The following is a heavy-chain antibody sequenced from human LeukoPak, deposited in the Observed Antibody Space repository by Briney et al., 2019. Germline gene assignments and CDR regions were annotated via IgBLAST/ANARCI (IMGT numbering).Heavy chain of an antibody. Sequence: SETLSLTCTVSGGSISSYYWSWIRQPPGKRLEWIGYIYYSGSTNYNPSLKSRFTISVDTSKNQFSLKLSSVTAADTAVYYCARGDVVVVAATQGYWGQGTLVTVSS. CDR1: GGSISSYY. D-gene: IGHD2-15*01. V-gene: IGHV4-59*01. J-gene: IGHJ4*02. CDR2: IYYSGST. CDR3: ARGDVVVVAATQGY.